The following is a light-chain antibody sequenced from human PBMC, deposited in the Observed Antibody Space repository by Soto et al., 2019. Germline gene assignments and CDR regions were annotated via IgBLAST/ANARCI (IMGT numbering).Light chain of an antibody. CDR2: GAS. CDR1: QSVSSSY. CDR3: QQYGSSPPIT. Sequence: IVLTQSPGTLSLSPGERATLPCRASQSVSSSYLAWYQQKPGQAPRLLIYGASSRATGIPDRFSGSGSGTDFTLTISRLEPEDFAVYYCQQYGSSPPITFGQGTRLEI. J-gene: IGKJ5*01. V-gene: IGKV3-20*01.